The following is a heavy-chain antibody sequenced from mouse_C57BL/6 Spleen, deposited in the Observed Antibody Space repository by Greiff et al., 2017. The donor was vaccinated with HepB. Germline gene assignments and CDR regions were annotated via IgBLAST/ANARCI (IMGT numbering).Heavy chain of an antibody. CDR3: ARRLYYGSNDY. CDR2: IYPRDGST. Sequence: VQLQQSGPELVKPGASVKLSCKASGYTFTSYDINWVKQRPGQGLEGIGWIYPRDGSTKYTETLKVKDTVTVDTSTSTAYMQIHSLTSEHAAVYFGARRLYYGSNDYWGQGTTLTVSS. V-gene: IGHV1-85*01. D-gene: IGHD1-1*01. CDR1: GYTFTSYD. J-gene: IGHJ2*01.